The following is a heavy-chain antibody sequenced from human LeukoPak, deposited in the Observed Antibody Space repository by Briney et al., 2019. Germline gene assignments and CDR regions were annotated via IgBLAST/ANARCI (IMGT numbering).Heavy chain of an antibody. CDR3: ARSPGTTVTTFDY. CDR2: IDWDDDK. V-gene: IGHV2-70*11. D-gene: IGHD4-17*01. J-gene: IGHJ4*02. CDR1: GFSLSTRGMC. Sequence: SGPALVKPTQTLTLTCTFSGFSLSTRGMCVSWLRQPPGKALEWLARIDWDDDKYYSTSLKTSLTISKDTSKNQVVLTTTNMDPVDTATYYCARSPGTTVTTFDYWGQGTLVTVSS.